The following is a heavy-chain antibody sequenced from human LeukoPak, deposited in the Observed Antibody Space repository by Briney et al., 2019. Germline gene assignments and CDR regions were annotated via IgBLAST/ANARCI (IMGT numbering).Heavy chain of an antibody. CDR2: VSSYGDST. D-gene: IGHD6-19*01. V-gene: IGHV3-23*01. CDR1: GFTFSSYV. J-gene: IGHJ4*02. CDR3: ANGSGPSRPYYFDY. Sequence: GGSLRLSCAASGFTFSSYVMSWVRQAPGKGLETVSAVSSYGDSTYYEDSVKDRLTISRDNSKNTLYLQMNSLRGEDTAVYYCANGSGPSRPYYFDYWGQGTLVTVSS.